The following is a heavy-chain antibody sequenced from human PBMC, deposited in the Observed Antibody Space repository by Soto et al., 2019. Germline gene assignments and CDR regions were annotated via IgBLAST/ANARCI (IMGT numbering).Heavy chain of an antibody. CDR3: ARVPWENMAVATTDGFDY. CDR1: GVTVSSNY. CDR2: IYIGGST. J-gene: IGHJ4*02. Sequence: EVQLVESGGGLVQPGGSLRLSCAASGVTVSSNYMSWVRQAPGKGLEWVSVIYIGGSTYYADSVKGRFTISRDNSKNTLYLQMNSLRAEDTAVYYCARVPWENMAVATTDGFDYWGQGTPITVSS. D-gene: IGHD6-19*01. V-gene: IGHV3-66*01.